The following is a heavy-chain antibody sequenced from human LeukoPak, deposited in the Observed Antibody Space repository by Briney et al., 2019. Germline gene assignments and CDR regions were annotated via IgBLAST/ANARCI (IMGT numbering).Heavy chain of an antibody. J-gene: IGHJ4*02. D-gene: IGHD3-22*01. CDR2: INPSGGST. CDR1: GYTFTSYY. CDR3: AREVVHYYDSSGESDY. V-gene: IGHV1-46*01. Sequence: ASVKVSCKASGYTFTSYYMHWVRQAPGQGLEWMGIINPSGGSTSYAQKFQGRVTMTRDTSTSTVYMELSSLRSEDTAVYYCAREVVHYYDSSGESDYWGQGTLVTVSS.